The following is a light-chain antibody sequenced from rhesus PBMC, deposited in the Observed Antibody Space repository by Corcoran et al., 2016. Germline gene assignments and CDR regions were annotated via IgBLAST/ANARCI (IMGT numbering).Light chain of an antibody. CDR2: LVS. CDR1: RRLLYSDGKTY. J-gene: IGKJ1*01. CDR3: MQGLRSPWT. V-gene: IGKV2-82*02. Sequence: DIVMTQTPLSLPFTPGEPASISCRPSRRLLYSDGKTYLYWFSKKPGQFPQLLLYLVSNRAFGFPDKFNGSGSGTDFTLEISRVEAEDIGLYYCMQGLRSPWTFGRGTKVEIK.